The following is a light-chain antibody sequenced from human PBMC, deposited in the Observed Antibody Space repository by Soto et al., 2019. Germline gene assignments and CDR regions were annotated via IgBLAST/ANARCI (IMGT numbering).Light chain of an antibody. CDR1: HDITSY. CDR2: DAS. Sequence: DIQMTQSPSSLSASVGDRVTITCQASHDITSYLNWYQHKPGKAPKLLIYDASILEAGVPSRFSGSGSGTEFTLTISSLQPEDFATYYCLQNNSYTITFGQGTRLEIK. CDR3: LQNNSYTIT. J-gene: IGKJ5*01. V-gene: IGKV1-33*01.